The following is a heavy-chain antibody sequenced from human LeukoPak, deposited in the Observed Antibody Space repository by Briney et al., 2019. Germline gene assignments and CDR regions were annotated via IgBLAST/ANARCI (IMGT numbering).Heavy chain of an antibody. CDR1: GFTFSSYW. CDR2: INSDGSST. CDR3: ARRVSTLRPWFDP. D-gene: IGHD6-13*01. V-gene: IGHV3-74*01. J-gene: IGHJ5*02. Sequence: GGSLRLSCAASGFTFSSYWMHWVRRAPGKGLVWVSRINSDGSSTSYADSVKGRFTISRDNAKNTLYLQMNSLRAEDTAVYYCARRVSTLRPWFDPWGQGTLVTVSS.